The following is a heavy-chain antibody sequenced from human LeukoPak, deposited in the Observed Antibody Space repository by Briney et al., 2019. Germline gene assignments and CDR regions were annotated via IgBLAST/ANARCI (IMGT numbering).Heavy chain of an antibody. CDR2: IYHSGST. CDR1: GYSINSGYY. J-gene: IGHJ2*01. CDR3: ASQLGYCSSTGCYTEWYFDL. V-gene: IGHV4-38-2*01. D-gene: IGHD2-2*02. Sequence: SETLSLTCAVSGYSINSGYYWGWIRQPPGKGLEWIGSIYHSGSTYYNPSLKSRVTISVDTSKNQFSLTLSSVTAADTAEYYCASQLGYCSSTGCYTEWYFDLWGRGTLVTVSS.